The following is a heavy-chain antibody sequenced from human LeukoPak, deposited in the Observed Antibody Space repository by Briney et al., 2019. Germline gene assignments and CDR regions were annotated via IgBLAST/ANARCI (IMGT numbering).Heavy chain of an antibody. CDR1: GGSISSYY. D-gene: IGHD2-8*01. CDR3: ARDLPYPMVAFDI. Sequence: SXXLSLTCTVSGGSISSYYWSWIRQPAGKGLEWIGRIYPSGNTNYNPSLKSRVTMSLDTSKNQFSLKLSSVTAADTAVFYCARDLPYPMVAFDIWGQGTMVTVSS. V-gene: IGHV4-4*07. J-gene: IGHJ3*02. CDR2: IYPSGNT.